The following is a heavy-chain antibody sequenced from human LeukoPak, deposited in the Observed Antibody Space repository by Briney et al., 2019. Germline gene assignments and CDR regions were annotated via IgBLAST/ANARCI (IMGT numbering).Heavy chain of an antibody. D-gene: IGHD3-22*01. CDR1: GFTFSSYA. V-gene: IGHV3-23*01. CDR3: AKDSRITMTVVDLLGGNWFDP. J-gene: IGHJ5*02. CDR2: ISGSGGST. Sequence: GGSLRLSCAASGFTFSSYAMSWVRQAPGKGLEWVSAISGSGGSTYYADSVKGRFTISRDNSKNTLYLQMNSLRAEDTAVYYCAKDSRITMTVVDLLGGNWFDPWGQGTLVTVSS.